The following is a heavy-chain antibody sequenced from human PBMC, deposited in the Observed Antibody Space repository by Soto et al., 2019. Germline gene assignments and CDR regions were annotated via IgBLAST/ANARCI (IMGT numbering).Heavy chain of an antibody. CDR1: VGSFGSGAYY. Sequence: PSETLSVTGGVSVGSFGSGAYYWRWIRQPPGKGLEWIGYTLYSGRPIYNPSLQSLQSRVTISVDTSRNQFSLRLTSVTAADTALYYCARHDFYHRTFDIWGQGTLVTVSS. D-gene: IGHD3-3*01. CDR3: ARHDFYHRTFDI. CDR2: TLYSGRP. J-gene: IGHJ3*02. V-gene: IGHV4-61*08.